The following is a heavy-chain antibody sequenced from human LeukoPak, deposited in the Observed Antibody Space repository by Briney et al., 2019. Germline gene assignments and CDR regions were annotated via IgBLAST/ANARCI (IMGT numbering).Heavy chain of an antibody. CDR1: GFTVSSNY. V-gene: IGHV3-53*01. CDR2: IYSGGST. J-gene: IGHJ3*02. CDR3: ARGVVVIDDAFDI. Sequence: GGSLRLSCAASGFTVSSNYMSWVRQAPGKGLECVSVIYSGGSTYYADSVKGRFTISRDNSKNTLYLQMNSLRAEDTAVYYCARGVVVIDDAFDIWGQGTMVTVSS. D-gene: IGHD3-22*01.